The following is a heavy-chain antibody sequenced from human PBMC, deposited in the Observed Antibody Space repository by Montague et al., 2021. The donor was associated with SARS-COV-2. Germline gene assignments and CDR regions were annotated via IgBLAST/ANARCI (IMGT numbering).Heavy chain of an antibody. CDR1: GGPISGSSDY. CDR2: VDYSGNT. J-gene: IGHJ4*02. V-gene: IGHV4-39*01. D-gene: IGHD5-18*01. CDR3: AKSEYSYGWGD. Sequence: SETLSLTCTVTGGPISGSSDYWGWIRQSPGKGLEWIASVDYSGNTYYSLSLKSRLTISVDTSKNQFSLKLSSVTAADTALYYCAKSEYSYGWGDWGQGTLVTVSS.